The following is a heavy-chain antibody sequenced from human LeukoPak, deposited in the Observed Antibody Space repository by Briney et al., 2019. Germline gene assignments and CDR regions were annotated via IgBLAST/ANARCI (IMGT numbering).Heavy chain of an antibody. V-gene: IGHV4-4*07. CDR1: GGSISSYY. CDR3: ASSSSWYFVY. J-gene: IGHJ4*02. Sequence: SENLSLTCTVSGGSISSYYWSWIRQPAGKGLEWIGRIYTSGSTDYNPSLKSRVTMSVDTSKNQFSLKLSSVTAADTAVYYCASSSSWYFVYWGQGTLVTVSS. D-gene: IGHD6-13*01. CDR2: IYTSGST.